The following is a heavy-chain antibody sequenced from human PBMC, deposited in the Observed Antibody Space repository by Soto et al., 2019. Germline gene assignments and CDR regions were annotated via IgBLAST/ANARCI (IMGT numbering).Heavy chain of an antibody. CDR2: IYYSGST. CDR1: GGSISSYY. V-gene: IGHV4-59*08. J-gene: IGHJ4*02. Sequence: SETLSLTCTVSGGSISSYYWSWIRQPPGKGLEWIGYIYYSGSTNYNPSLKSRVTISVDTSKNQFSLKLSSVTASDTAVYYCARGSGPEFDYWGEGTLV. CDR3: ARGSGPEFDY.